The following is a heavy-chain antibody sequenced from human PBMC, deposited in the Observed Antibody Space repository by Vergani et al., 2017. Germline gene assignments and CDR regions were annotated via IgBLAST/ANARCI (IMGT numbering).Heavy chain of an antibody. V-gene: IGHV4-59*11. CDR3: ASDTHSGQRADR. CDR1: FDSIRNLY. Sequence: QVQLQESGPGLVKSSETLSLTCSVSFDSIRNLYCNWIRQPPGKGLEWIGSSHYSGNTNYNPSLKTRVTISVDTSKNKFSLTLTSVTAADTAVYYCASDTHSGQRADRWVQGILATVTS. D-gene: IGHD6-19*01. J-gene: IGHJ5*02. CDR2: SHYSGNT.